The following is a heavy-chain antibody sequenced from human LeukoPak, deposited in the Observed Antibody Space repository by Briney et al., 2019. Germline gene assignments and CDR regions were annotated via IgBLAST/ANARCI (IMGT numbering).Heavy chain of an antibody. CDR3: AKRGSGSPSAFDW. CDR2: IGGNGADT. V-gene: IGHV3-23*01. CDR1: GFSFSTHA. J-gene: IGHJ4*02. Sequence: PAGGSLRLSCAASGFSFSTHAMSWVRQAPGKGLEWVSAIGGNGADTFYADSVTGRFTLSRDNSKNTLYLQMNSLRDEDTAVYYCAKRGSGSPSAFDWWGQGTLVTVSP. D-gene: IGHD3-10*01.